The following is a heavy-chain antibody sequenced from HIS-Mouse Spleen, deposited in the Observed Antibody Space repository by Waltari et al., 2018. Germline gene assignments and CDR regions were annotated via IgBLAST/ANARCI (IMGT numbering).Heavy chain of an antibody. V-gene: IGHV4-31*03. J-gene: IGHJ5*02. CDR3: ARSPYYDFWSGYSDNWFDP. D-gene: IGHD3-3*01. CDR2: IYYSGST. Sequence: QVQLQESGPGLVKPSQTLSLTCTVSGGSISSGGYYWSWIRQHPGKGLGWIGYIYYSGSTYYNPSLKIRVTISVDTAKNQFSLKLRSVTAADTAVYYCARSPYYDFWSGYSDNWFDPWGQGTLVTVSS. CDR1: GGSISSGGYY.